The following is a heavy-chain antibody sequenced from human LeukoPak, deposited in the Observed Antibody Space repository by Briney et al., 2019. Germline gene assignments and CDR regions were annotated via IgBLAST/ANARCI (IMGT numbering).Heavy chain of an antibody. CDR2: IYHSGST. CDR3: ARASRFGLVIIVDYFDY. V-gene: IGHV4-38-2*01. Sequence: PSETLSLTCAVSGYSISSGYYWGWIRQPPGQGLEWIGSIYHSGSTYYNPSLKSRVTISVDTSKNQFSLKLSSVTAADTAVYYCARASRFGLVIIVDYFDYWGQGTLVTVSS. D-gene: IGHD3/OR15-3a*01. J-gene: IGHJ4*02. CDR1: GYSISSGYY.